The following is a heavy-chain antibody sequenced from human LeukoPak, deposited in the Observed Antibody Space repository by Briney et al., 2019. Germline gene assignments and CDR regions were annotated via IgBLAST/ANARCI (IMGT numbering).Heavy chain of an antibody. CDR2: IIPIFGTA. J-gene: IGHJ4*02. Sequence: ASVKVSCEASGGTFSSYTISWVRQAPGQGLEWMGGIIPIFGTANNAQKFQGRVTITADESTSTAYMELSSLRSEDTAVYYCARGGGYQPLDYWGQGTLVTVSS. CDR3: ARGGGYQPLDY. D-gene: IGHD2-2*01. V-gene: IGHV1-69*01. CDR1: GGTFSSYT.